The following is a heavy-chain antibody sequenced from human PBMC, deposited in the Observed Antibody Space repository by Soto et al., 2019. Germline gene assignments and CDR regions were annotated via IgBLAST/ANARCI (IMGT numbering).Heavy chain of an antibody. V-gene: IGHV3-53*01. CDR3: ARGAYSSSFYGMDV. CDR2: IYSGGST. CDR1: GFTVSSNY. J-gene: IGHJ6*02. D-gene: IGHD6-6*01. Sequence: GGSLRLSCAASGFTVSSNYMSWVRQAPGKGLEWVSVIYSGGSTYYADSVKGRFTISRDNSKNTLYLQMNSLRAEDTAVYYCARGAYSSSFYGMDVWGQGTTVTVS.